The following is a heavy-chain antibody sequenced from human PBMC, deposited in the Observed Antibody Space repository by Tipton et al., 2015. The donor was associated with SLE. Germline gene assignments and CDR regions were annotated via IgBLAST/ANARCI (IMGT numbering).Heavy chain of an antibody. CDR1: GGSISSYY. CDR3: ARALETPRGYDYIWGSYRAFDI. V-gene: IGHV4-4*07. D-gene: IGHD3-16*01. Sequence: LRLSCTVSGGSISSYYWSWIRQPAGKGLEWFGRFYTSGSTNYNPPLKSRVTMSVDTSKNQFSLKLSSVTAADTAVYYCARALETPRGYDYIWGSYRAFDIWGQGTMVTVSS. CDR2: FYTSGST. J-gene: IGHJ3*02.